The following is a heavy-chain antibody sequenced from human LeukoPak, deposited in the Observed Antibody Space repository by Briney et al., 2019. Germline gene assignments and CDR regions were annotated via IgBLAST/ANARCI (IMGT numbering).Heavy chain of an antibody. CDR3: AKVPITMIVNGWFDP. Sequence: GRSLRLSCAASGFTFSSYAMSWVRQAPGKGLEWVSAISGSGGSTYYADSVKGRFTISRDNSKNTLYLQMNSLRAEDTAVYYCAKVPITMIVNGWFDPWGQGTLVTVSS. J-gene: IGHJ5*02. CDR1: GFTFSSYA. CDR2: ISGSGGST. V-gene: IGHV3-23*01. D-gene: IGHD3-22*01.